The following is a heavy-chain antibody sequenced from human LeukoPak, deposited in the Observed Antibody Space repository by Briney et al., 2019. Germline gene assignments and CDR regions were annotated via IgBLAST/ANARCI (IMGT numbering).Heavy chain of an antibody. D-gene: IGHD1-26*01. Sequence: SETLSLTWTVSVGAANNGPYYWSCIREHPGKGLEWVGYISYTGGTYYNPSLASRVSMSVDTSKNQCSLKLCSVTAADTAMYYCARLIVGASFDCCGQGTLVTVSS. J-gene: IGHJ4*02. V-gene: IGHV4-31*02. CDR3: ARLIVGASFDC. CDR1: VGAANNGPYY. CDR2: ISYTGGT.